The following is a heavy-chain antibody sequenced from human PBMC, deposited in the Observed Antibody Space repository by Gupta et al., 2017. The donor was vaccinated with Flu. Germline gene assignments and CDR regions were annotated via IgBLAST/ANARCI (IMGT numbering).Heavy chain of an antibody. CDR3: ARVHPHSYDRSLQWLDGFDS. D-gene: IGHD3-22*01. CDR2: SSVRSDHI. J-gene: IGHJ5*01. Sequence: WVSKGPGKGLDWVSCSSVRSDHILDADSVKRRFNISRDNARNSVYLEMNELRAGDTAVYYCARVHPHSYDRSLQWLDGFDSWGQGILVTVSP. V-gene: IGHV3-21*01.